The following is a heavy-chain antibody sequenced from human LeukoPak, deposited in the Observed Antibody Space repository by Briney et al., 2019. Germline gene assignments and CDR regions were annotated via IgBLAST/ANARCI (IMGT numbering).Heavy chain of an antibody. J-gene: IGHJ6*02. CDR3: ASLSGSYYGYYYYGMDV. CDR2: INLNSGGT. V-gene: IGHV1-2*04. Sequence: ASVKVSCKASGYTFTGYYMHWVRQAPGQGLEWMGWINLNSGGTNYAQKFQDWVTMTRDTSISTAYMELSRLRSDDTAVYYCASLSGSYYGYYYYGMDVWGQGTTVTVSS. CDR1: GYTFTGYY. D-gene: IGHD1-26*01.